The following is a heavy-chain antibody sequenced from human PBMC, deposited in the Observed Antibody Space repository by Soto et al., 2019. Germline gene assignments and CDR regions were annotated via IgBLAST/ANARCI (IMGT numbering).Heavy chain of an antibody. D-gene: IGHD3-10*01. V-gene: IGHV4-39*01. Sequence: QLQLQESGPGLVKPSETLSLTCAVSGGSISGYYWTWIRQPPGKGLEWVGSRFYGGTIDYNASLKSRLTISVDTSKNQFSLKLMSVTAAETAVYYGVRHRGVASVYWGQGNLVTASS. CDR2: RFYGGTI. J-gene: IGHJ4*02. CDR1: GGSISGYY. CDR3: VRHRGVASVY.